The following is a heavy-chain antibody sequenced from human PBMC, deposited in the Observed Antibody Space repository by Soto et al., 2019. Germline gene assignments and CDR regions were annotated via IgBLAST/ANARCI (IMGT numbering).Heavy chain of an antibody. CDR3: VTHSLDSGYCSS. V-gene: IGHV3-21*04. J-gene: IGHJ5*02. CDR2: ISGSGGYI. CDR1: GFTFSSYS. D-gene: IGHD2-21*02. Sequence: GGSLRLSCAASGFTFSSYSMNWVRQAPGKGLEWVSSISGSGGYIYYADSVKGRLTISRDNSKNTLYLQMNSLRAEDTSVYYCVTHSLDSGYCSSWGPGTLVTASS.